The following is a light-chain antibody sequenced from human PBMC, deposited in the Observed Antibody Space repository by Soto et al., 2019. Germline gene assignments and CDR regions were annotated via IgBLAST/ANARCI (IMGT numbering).Light chain of an antibody. CDR3: SSYAGSNKVV. J-gene: IGLJ2*01. CDR1: SSDVGGYNY. V-gene: IGLV2-8*01. CDR2: EVS. Sequence: QSALTQPPSASGSHGQSVTISSTGTSSDVGGYNYVSWYQQHPGKAPKLMIYEVSQRPSGVPDRFSGSKSGNTASLTVSGLQAEDDAQYYCSSYAGSNKVVFGGGTELTVL.